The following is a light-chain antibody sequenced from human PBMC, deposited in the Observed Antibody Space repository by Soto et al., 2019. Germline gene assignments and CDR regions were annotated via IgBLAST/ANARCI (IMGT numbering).Light chain of an antibody. V-gene: IGKV1-27*01. CDR2: AAS. CDR3: QKYKSAPRT. J-gene: IGKJ1*01. CDR1: QGISNY. Sequence: DIQMTQSPSSLSASVGDRVAITCRASQGISNYLAWYQQKPGKVPQLLIYAASTLKSGVPSRFSGSGSGTEFTLTISSLQPEDVETYYCQKYKSAPRTFGQGTKVDI.